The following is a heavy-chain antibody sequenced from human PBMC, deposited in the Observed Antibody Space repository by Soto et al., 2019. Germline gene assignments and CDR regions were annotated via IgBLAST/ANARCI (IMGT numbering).Heavy chain of an antibody. J-gene: IGHJ4*02. CDR3: ARHFRSYGDYYFDY. CDR1: GGSISSSSYY. Sequence: PSETLSLTCTVSGGSISSSSYYWGWIRQPPGKGLEWIGSIYYSGSTYYNPSLKSRVTISVDTSKNQFSLKLSSVTAADTAVYYCARHFRSYGDYYFDYWGQGTLVTVSS. D-gene: IGHD4-17*01. V-gene: IGHV4-39*01. CDR2: IYYSGST.